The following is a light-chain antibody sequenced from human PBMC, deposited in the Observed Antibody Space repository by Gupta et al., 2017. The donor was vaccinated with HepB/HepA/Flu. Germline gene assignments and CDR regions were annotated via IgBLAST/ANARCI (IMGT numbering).Light chain of an antibody. CDR3: CSYAGTTTFVL. V-gene: IGLV2-23*02. CDR2: EVS. CDR1: SSDVGSYNL. J-gene: IGLJ2*01. Sequence: QSALTQPASVSGSPGQSFTISCTGTSSDVGSYNLVSWYQQHPAKVPKLIIYEVSQRPSGVSNRFSGSKSGNTASLTISGLQAEDEADYYCCSYAGTTTFVLFGGGTKLTVL.